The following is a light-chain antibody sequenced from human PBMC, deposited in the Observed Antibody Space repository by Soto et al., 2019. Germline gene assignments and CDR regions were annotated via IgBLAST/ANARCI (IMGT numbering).Light chain of an antibody. J-gene: IGKJ2*02. Sequence: EVVLTQSPGTLSLSPGERATLSCRASQTVWTNYLAWFHHRPGQAPRLVIYGASRRPTGIPDRFTGSGSGTDFTLTISRLEPEDFGVYYCHQYADSRTFGQGTKLEIK. V-gene: IGKV3-20*01. CDR2: GAS. CDR3: HQYADSRT. CDR1: QTVWTNY.